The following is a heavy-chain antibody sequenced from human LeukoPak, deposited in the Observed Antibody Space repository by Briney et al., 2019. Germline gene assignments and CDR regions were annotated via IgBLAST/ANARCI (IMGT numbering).Heavy chain of an antibody. V-gene: IGHV3-7*01. CDR2: IKEDGTEK. D-gene: IGHD6-13*01. J-gene: IGHJ4*02. Sequence: GGSLRLSCAASGFIFTDYWMYWVRQAPGKGLAWVANIKEDGTEKNYVDSVKGRFTISRDNAKNSVYLQMNSLRVEDTAVYYCARDSKVAAAGMGDYWGQGTLVTVSS. CDR1: GFIFTDYW. CDR3: ARDSKVAAAGMGDY.